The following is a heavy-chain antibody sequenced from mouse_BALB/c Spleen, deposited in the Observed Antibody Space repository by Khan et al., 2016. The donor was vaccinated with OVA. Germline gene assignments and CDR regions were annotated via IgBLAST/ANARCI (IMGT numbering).Heavy chain of an antibody. CDR2: IRLKSNNYAT. CDR1: GFTFTNYW. CDR3: TRRDYAVDY. Sequence: EVKLEESGGGLVQPGGSMKLSRVASGFTFTNYWMNWVRQSPEKGLEWVAEIRLKSNNYATHYAESVKGRFTISRDDSKSSVFLQMNNLRTEDTGIYYCTRRDYAVDYWGQGTSVTVSS. J-gene: IGHJ4*01. V-gene: IGHV6-6*02.